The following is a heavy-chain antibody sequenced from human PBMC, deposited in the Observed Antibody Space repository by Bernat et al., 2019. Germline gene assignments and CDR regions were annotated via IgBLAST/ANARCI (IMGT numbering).Heavy chain of an antibody. CDR3: ARDYLRYGMDV. D-gene: IGHD3-16*02. V-gene: IGHV3-48*03. Sequence: EVQLVESGGGLVQPGGSLRLSCAASGFTFSSYEMNWVRQAPGKGLEWVSYISSSGSTIYYADSVKGRFTISRDNAKNSLYLQMNSLRAEDTAVYYCARDYLRYGMDVWGQGTTVTASS. CDR1: GFTFSSYE. CDR2: ISSSGSTI. J-gene: IGHJ6*02.